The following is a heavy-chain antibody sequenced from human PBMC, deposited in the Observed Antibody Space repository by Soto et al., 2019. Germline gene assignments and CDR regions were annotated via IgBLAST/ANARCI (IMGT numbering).Heavy chain of an antibody. V-gene: IGHV3-23*01. CDR2: ITGGGGVT. D-gene: IGHD6-13*01. J-gene: IGHJ4*02. CDR1: GFPFSSYA. Sequence: RRLSCAASGFPFSSYAMTWVRQAPGKGLEWVSGITGGGGVTYYADSVKGRFTISRDNSKNTLYLQMNSLRAEDTAVYYCARGRAWPYFFDYWGQGXLVTVYS. CDR3: ARGRAWPYFFDY.